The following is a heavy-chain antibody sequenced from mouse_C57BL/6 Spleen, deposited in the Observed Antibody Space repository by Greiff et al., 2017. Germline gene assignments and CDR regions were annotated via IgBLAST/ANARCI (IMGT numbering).Heavy chain of an antibody. CDR1: GYTFTDYE. CDR3: TSYGNYTLDY. CDR2: IDPETGGT. Sequence: VQLQQSGAELVRPGASVTLSCKASGYTFTDYEMHWVKQTPVHGLEWIGAIDPETGGTAYNQKFKGKAILTADKSSSTAYMELRSLTSEDSAVYYCTSYGNYTLDYWGQGTTLTVSA. D-gene: IGHD2-1*01. J-gene: IGHJ2*01. V-gene: IGHV1-15*01.